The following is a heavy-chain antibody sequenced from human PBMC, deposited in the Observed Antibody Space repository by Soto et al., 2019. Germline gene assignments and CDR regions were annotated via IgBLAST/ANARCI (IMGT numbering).Heavy chain of an antibody. V-gene: IGHV1-2*04. Sequence: ASVKVSCKASGYTFTGYYMHWVRQAPGQGLEWMGWINPNSGGTNYAQKFQGWVTMTRDTSISTAYMELSRLRSDDTAVYYCARGTYYDILTGYYNYGMDVWGQGTTVTVSS. J-gene: IGHJ6*02. D-gene: IGHD3-9*01. CDR1: GYTFTGYY. CDR3: ARGTYYDILTGYYNYGMDV. CDR2: INPNSGGT.